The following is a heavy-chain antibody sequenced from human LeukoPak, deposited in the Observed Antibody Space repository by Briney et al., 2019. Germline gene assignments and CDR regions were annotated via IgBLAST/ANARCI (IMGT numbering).Heavy chain of an antibody. D-gene: IGHD6-19*01. V-gene: IGHV6-1*01. CDR1: GDSISSNNAS. Sequence: SQTLSLTCALSGDSISSNNASWSWNRQSPSRGLEWLGRTYYRSKSYNDSAGSMKARITISPDTSKNQFSLQLNYVTAEDTAVYYCARDVGTSGWYTFDYWGQGTLVTASS. J-gene: IGHJ4*02. CDR2: TYYRSKSYN. CDR3: ARDVGTSGWYTFDY.